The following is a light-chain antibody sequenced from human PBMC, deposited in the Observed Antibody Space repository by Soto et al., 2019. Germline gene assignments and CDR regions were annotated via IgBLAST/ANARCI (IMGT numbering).Light chain of an antibody. CDR3: QKYNSAPS. Sequence: DIQMTQSPSSLSASVGDRVKITCRASQGISNYLAWYQQKPGKVPKLLIYGTSTLQSGVPSRFSGSGSGTDFTLTISSLQPEDVATYYCQKYNSAPSFGPGTKVDIK. V-gene: IGKV1-27*01. CDR1: QGISNY. J-gene: IGKJ3*01. CDR2: GTS.